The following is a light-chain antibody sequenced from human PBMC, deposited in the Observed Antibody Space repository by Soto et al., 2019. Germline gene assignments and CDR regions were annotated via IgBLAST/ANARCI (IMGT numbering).Light chain of an antibody. CDR2: DAS. CDR1: QSVNTY. Sequence: EIVLTQSPATLSLSPGEGATLSCRASQSVNTYLAWYRQTPGQAPRLLIYDASNRATGIPARFSGSGSGTDFTLTISSLEPEDFAVYYCQQRSKWPITFGHGTRLEIK. V-gene: IGKV3-11*01. J-gene: IGKJ5*01. CDR3: QQRSKWPIT.